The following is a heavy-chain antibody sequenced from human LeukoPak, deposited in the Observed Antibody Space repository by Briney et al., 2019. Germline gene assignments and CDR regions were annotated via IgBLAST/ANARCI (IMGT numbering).Heavy chain of an antibody. V-gene: IGHV4-59*01. CDR2: IYYSGST. Sequence: ETLSLTCTVSGGSICSYYWSWIRQPPGKGLEWIGYIYYSGSTNYNPSLKSRVTISVDTSKNQFSLKLSSVTAADTAVYYCARGIYGDYQGAWFDPWGQGTLVTVSS. J-gene: IGHJ5*02. CDR1: GGSICSYY. D-gene: IGHD4-17*01. CDR3: ARGIYGDYQGAWFDP.